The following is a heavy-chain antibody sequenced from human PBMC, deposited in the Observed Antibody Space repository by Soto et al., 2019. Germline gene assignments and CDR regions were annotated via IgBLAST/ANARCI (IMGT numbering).Heavy chain of an antibody. CDR2: ISWNGGNI. CDR1: GFTFEDYS. V-gene: IGHV3-9*01. CDR3: ERDKGGRTTVTTPEI. D-gene: IGHD4-17*01. Sequence: EVQLVESGGGLVQPGRSLRLSCAASGFTFEDYSMHWVRQTPGRGLEWVSGISWNGGNIDYTDSVKGRFTISRDNAKNSLYLQMNGLRAEDTALYYCERDKGGRTTVTTPEIWGQGTLVTVSS. J-gene: IGHJ3*02.